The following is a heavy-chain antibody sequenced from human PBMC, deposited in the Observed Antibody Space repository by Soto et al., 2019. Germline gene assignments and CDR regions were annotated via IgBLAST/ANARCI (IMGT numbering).Heavy chain of an antibody. D-gene: IGHD3-10*01. Sequence: KPSETLSLTCTVSGGSISSYYWRWIRQPAGRGLEWIGRIYTSGSTNYNPSLKSRVTMSVDTSKNQFSLKLSSVTAADTAVYYCARQIAAYYYGSGSYRLDPWGQGTLVTVS. V-gene: IGHV4-4*07. CDR2: IYTSGST. J-gene: IGHJ5*02. CDR3: ARQIAAYYYGSGSYRLDP. CDR1: GGSISSYY.